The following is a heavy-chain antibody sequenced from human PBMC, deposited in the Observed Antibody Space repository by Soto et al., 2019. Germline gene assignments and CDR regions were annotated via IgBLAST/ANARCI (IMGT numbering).Heavy chain of an antibody. CDR1: GYSFTSYW. CDR3: ARRSNYYDSSGYYDGGAWFDP. V-gene: IGHV5-51*01. Sequence: GESLKISCKGSGYSFTSYWIGWVRQKPGKGLEWMGIIYPGDSDTRYSPSFQGQVTISADKSISTAYLQWSSLKASDTAMYYCARRSNYYDSSGYYDGGAWFDPWGQGTLVTVSS. CDR2: IYPGDSDT. J-gene: IGHJ5*02. D-gene: IGHD3-22*01.